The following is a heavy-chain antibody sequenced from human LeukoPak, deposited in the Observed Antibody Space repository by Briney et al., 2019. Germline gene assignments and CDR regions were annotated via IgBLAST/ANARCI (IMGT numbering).Heavy chain of an antibody. J-gene: IGHJ5*02. V-gene: IGHV4-59*01. D-gene: IGHD2-2*01. CDR3: ARSLGYCSSTSCYEFDP. Sequence: PSETLSLTCTVSGGSISSDYWSWIRQPPGKGLEWIGYIYYSGSTNYNPSLKSRVTISVDTSKNQFSLKLSSVTAADTAVYYCARSLGYCSSTSCYEFDPWGQGTLVTVSS. CDR1: GGSISSDY. CDR2: IYYSGST.